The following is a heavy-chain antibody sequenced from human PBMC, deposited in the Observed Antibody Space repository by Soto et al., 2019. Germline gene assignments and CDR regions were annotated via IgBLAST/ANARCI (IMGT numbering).Heavy chain of an antibody. CDR3: ARAARLSPFDC. CDR1: SGSIGSGIW. Sequence: QLQESGPGLVKPSGTLSLTCAVSSGSIGSGIWWNWVRQPPGKGLEWIGEIYHTGNTNYNPSLKSRVTISVDESKNQFSLKLSSVTAADTAVYFCARAARLSPFDCWGQGILVTVSS. V-gene: IGHV4-4*02. D-gene: IGHD6-6*01. CDR2: IYHTGNT. J-gene: IGHJ4*02.